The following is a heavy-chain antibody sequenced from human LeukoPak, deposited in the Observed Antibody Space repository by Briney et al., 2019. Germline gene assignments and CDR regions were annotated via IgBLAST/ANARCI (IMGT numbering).Heavy chain of an antibody. CDR3: ARLGRYNWNYEGVYFDY. CDR1: GYSFSTYW. D-gene: IGHD1-7*01. Sequence: GESLKISCKGSGYSFSTYWIGWVRQMPGKGLEWMGTIYPGDSDTRYSPSFQGQVTISADKSISTAYLQWSSLKASDTAMYYCARLGRYNWNYEGVYFDYWGQGTLVTVSS. J-gene: IGHJ4*02. V-gene: IGHV5-51*01. CDR2: IYPGDSDT.